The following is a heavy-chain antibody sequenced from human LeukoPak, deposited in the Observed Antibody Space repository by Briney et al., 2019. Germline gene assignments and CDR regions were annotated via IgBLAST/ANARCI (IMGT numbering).Heavy chain of an antibody. CDR2: ISSSASTI. Sequence: PGGSLRLSCAASGFTVSSNYMSWVRQAPGKGLEWVSYISSSASTIYYADSVKGRFTISRDNAKNSLYLQMNSLRAEDTAVYYCATQGSFDYWGQGTLVTVSS. CDR3: ATQGSFDY. J-gene: IGHJ4*02. V-gene: IGHV3-11*04. CDR1: GFTVSSNY.